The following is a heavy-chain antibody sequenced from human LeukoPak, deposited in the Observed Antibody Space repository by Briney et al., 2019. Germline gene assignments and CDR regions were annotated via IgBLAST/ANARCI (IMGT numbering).Heavy chain of an antibody. CDR2: VNPSGGSI. CDR3: ARGLGGYGPTPFDH. Sequence: GASVTVSCKTSGYTFTRYYIHWLRQAPGQGREWMAIVNPSGGSITNTQNLQDRVSITRDTATSTVYMELSGLKFEDTAIYYCARGLGGYGPTPFDHWGQGTLVTVSS. CDR1: GYTFTRYY. J-gene: IGHJ4*02. D-gene: IGHD3-22*01. V-gene: IGHV1-46*04.